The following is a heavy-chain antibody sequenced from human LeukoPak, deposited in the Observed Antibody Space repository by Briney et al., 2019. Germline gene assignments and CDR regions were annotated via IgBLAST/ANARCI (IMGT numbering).Heavy chain of an antibody. V-gene: IGHV3-9*01. CDR1: GFTFDVYA. CDR3: AKSSSWYRDYYYYYGMDV. D-gene: IGHD6-13*01. J-gene: IGHJ6*02. Sequence: PGRSLRLSCAASGFTFDVYAMHWVRQAPGEGLEWVSGFSWNSGSIGYADSVKGRFTISRDNAKNSLYLQMNSLRAEDTALYYCAKSSSWYRDYYYYYGMDVWGQGTTVTVSS. CDR2: FSWNSGSI.